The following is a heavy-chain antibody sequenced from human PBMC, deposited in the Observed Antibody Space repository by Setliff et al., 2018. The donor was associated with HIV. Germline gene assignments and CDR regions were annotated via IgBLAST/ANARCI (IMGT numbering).Heavy chain of an antibody. J-gene: IGHJ6*02. CDR1: GYSISSGYY. Sequence: SETLSLTCAVSGYSISSGYYWGWIRQPPGKGLEWIGSIYHSGSTYYNPSLKSRVTISVDTSKNQFSLKLSSVTAADTAVYYCARDHYYYGMDVWGQGTTVTVSS. CDR3: ARDHYYYGMDV. CDR2: IYHSGST. V-gene: IGHV4-38-2*01.